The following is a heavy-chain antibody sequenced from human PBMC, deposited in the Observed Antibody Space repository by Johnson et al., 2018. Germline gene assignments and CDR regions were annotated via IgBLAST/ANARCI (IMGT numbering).Heavy chain of an antibody. J-gene: IGHJ6*02. D-gene: IGHD3-16*01. Sequence: QVQLVECGGGVVGPGRSLRLSCAASGFIFTSYAMHWVRQAPGKGLEWVAGIWFDGSNKYYADYVKGRFTLSRDKSKDTLYLQMNSLRGEDTAVYYCAKERIHIEDDAFDLWGQGTTVTVSS. V-gene: IGHV3-33*03. CDR3: AKERIHIEDDAFDL. CDR2: IWFDGSNK. CDR1: GFIFTSYA.